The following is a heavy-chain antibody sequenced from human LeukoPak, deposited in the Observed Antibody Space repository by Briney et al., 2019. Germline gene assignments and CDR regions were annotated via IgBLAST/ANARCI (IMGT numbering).Heavy chain of an antibody. J-gene: IGHJ3*02. Sequence: PGGSLRLSCAASGLTFSSYGMHWVRQAPGKGLEWVALIWYDGSSKHYADSVRGRFTISRDNSKNTLYLQMNSLRAEDTAVYYCTRDFTQPSSWLLENPGAAFDMWGQGTMVTVSS. V-gene: IGHV3-33*01. CDR3: TRDFTQPSSWLLENPGAAFDM. D-gene: IGHD6-13*01. CDR2: IWYDGSSK. CDR1: GLTFSSYG.